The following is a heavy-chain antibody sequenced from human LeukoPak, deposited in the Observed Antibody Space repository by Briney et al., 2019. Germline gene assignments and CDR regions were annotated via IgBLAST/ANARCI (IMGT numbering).Heavy chain of an antibody. CDR1: GYTFTGYY. D-gene: IGHD2-15*01. V-gene: IGHV1-2*02. CDR2: INPNSGGT. CDR3: ARDPLRYSGYDPARYCSGGSCYSGDY. Sequence: ASVKVSCKASGYTFTGYYMHWVRQAPGQGLEWMGWINPNSGGTNYAQKFQGRVTMTRDTSISTAYMELSSLRSEDTAVYYCARDPLRYSGYDPARYCSGGSCYSGDYWGQGTLVTVSS. J-gene: IGHJ4*02.